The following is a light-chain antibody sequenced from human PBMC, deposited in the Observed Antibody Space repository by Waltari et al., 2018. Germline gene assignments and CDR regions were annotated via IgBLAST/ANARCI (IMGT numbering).Light chain of an antibody. CDR2: GAS. V-gene: IGKV3-20*01. CDR3: QQYASSVLYT. J-gene: IGKJ2*01. Sequence: IVLTQSPGTLSLSPGDRASLSCKASQSLGKNYLACHQHQPGQAPRLLIYGASSRAASIPDRFSGSGSGTDFTLTISRLEPEDFAVYYCQQYASSVLYTFGQGTKLEIK. CDR1: QSLGKNY.